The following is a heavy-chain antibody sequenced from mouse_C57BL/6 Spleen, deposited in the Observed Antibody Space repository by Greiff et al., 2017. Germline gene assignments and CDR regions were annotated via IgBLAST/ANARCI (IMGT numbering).Heavy chain of an antibody. CDR1: GYTFTSYW. Sequence: QVQLQQPGAELVMPGASVKLSCKASGYTFTSYWMHWVKQRPGQGLEWIGEIDPSDSYTNYNQKFKGKSTLTVDKSSSTAYMELRSLTSANSAVYYCANYDYDVWFAYWGQGTLVTVSA. J-gene: IGHJ3*01. V-gene: IGHV1-69*01. D-gene: IGHD2-4*01. CDR2: IDPSDSYT. CDR3: ANYDYDVWFAY.